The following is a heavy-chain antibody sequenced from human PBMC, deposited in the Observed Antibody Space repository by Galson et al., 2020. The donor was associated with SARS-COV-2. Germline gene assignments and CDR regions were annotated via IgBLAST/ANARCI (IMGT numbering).Heavy chain of an antibody. J-gene: IGHJ6*02. CDR2: ISSSGSTI. CDR1: GFTFSDYY. D-gene: IGHD3-9*01. Sequence: NSGGSLRLSCAASGFTFSDYYMSWIRQAPGKGLEWVSYISSSGSTIYYADSVKGRFTISRDNAKNSLYLQMNSLRAEDTAVYYCARDGGYFDWLKDYGMDVWGQGTTVTVSS. CDR3: ARDGGYFDWLKDYGMDV. V-gene: IGHV3-11*01.